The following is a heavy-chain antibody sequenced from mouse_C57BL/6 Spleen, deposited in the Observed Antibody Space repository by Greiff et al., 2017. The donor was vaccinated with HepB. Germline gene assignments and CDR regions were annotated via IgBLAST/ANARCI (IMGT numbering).Heavy chain of an antibody. CDR2: ISSGSSTI. Sequence: EVQLQESGGGLVKPGGSLKLSCAASGFTFSDYGMHWVRQAPEKGLEWVAYISSGSSTIYYADTVKGRFTISRDNAKNTLFLQMTSLRSEDTAMYYCARHYDGSYWYFDVWGTGTTVTVSS. J-gene: IGHJ1*03. V-gene: IGHV5-17*01. D-gene: IGHD1-1*02. CDR1: GFTFSDYG. CDR3: ARHYDGSYWYFDV.